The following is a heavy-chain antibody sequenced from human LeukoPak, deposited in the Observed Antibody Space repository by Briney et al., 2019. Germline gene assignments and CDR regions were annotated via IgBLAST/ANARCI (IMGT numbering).Heavy chain of an antibody. CDR1: GYTFTGYY. V-gene: IGHV1-2*02. CDR2: INPNSGGT. CDR3: ARECCSSTSCRVGNWFDP. J-gene: IGHJ5*02. Sequence: ASVKVSCKASGYTFTGYYMHWVRQAPGQGLAWMGWINPNSGGTNYAQKFQGRVTMTRDTSISTAYMELSRLRSDDTAVYYCARECCSSTSCRVGNWFDPWGQGTLVTVSS. D-gene: IGHD2-2*01.